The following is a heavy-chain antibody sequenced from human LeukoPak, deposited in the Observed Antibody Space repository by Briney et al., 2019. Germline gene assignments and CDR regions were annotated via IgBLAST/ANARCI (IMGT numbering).Heavy chain of an antibody. V-gene: IGHV4-59*08. CDR3: ARHGAWGYYDFWSGYYRDGNAFDI. CDR1: GGSISSYY. Sequence: SETLSLTCTVSGGSISSYYWSWIRQPPGKGLEWIGYIYYSGSTNYNPSLKSRVTISVDTSKNQFSLKLSSATAADTAVYYCARHGAWGYYDFWSGYYRDGNAFDIWGQGTMVTVSS. D-gene: IGHD3-3*01. J-gene: IGHJ3*02. CDR2: IYYSGST.